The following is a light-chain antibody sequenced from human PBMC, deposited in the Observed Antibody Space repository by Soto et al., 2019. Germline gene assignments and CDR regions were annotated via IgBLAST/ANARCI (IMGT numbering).Light chain of an antibody. CDR3: SAWDGSLSGRV. Sequence: QSVLTQPPSASATPGQRVTISCSGSDSNVGINFVYWYQQLPGTAPKLLIYSDTQRPSGVPDRFSGSKSGTSASLAISGLRSEDEADYYCSAWDGSLSGRVFGGGTKVTVL. V-gene: IGLV1-47*02. CDR1: DSNVGINF. J-gene: IGLJ2*01. CDR2: SDT.